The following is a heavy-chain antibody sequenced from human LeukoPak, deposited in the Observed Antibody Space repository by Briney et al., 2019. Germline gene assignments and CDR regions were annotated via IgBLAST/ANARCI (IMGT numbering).Heavy chain of an antibody. J-gene: IGHJ6*03. CDR2: ISAYNGNT. D-gene: IGHD2-2*01. V-gene: IGHV1-18*01. CDR1: GYTFTSYG. CDR3: ARNQLLRYSTVPRGHMDV. Sequence: ASVKVSCKASGYTFTSYGISWVRQAPGQGLEWMGWISAYNGNTNYAQKIQGRVTMTTDTSTSTAYMELRSLRSDDTAVYYCARNQLLRYSTVPRGHMDVWGKGTTVTVSS.